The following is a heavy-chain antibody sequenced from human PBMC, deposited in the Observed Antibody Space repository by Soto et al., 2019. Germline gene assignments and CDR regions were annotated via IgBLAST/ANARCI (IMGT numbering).Heavy chain of an antibody. CDR2: ISAYNGNT. Sequence: QVPLVQSGAEVKKPGASVKVSCKASGYTFTSYGIRWVRQTPGQGLEWMGWISAYNGNTNYAQKLQGRVTMTTDTSTSTAYVELRSLRSDDTAGYYCARDGAWRDYSKYGRDWVQGALVTVSS. CDR3: ARDGAWRDYSKYGRD. J-gene: IGHJ4*02. CDR1: GYTFTSYG. D-gene: IGHD4-4*01. V-gene: IGHV1-18*01.